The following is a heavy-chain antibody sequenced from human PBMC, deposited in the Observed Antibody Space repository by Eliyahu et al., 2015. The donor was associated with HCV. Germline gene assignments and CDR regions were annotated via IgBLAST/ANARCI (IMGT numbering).Heavy chain of an antibody. Sequence: QVQLQESGPGLVKPSETLSLTCTVSGGSITTYYWSWIRQPPGKGLEWIGYIYYSGSANYNPSLKSRVTISVDTSKNQFSLKLSSVTAADTAVYYCASGWFDPWGQGTLVTVSS. J-gene: IGHJ5*02. V-gene: IGHV4-59*01. CDR2: IYYSGSA. CDR1: GGSITTYY. CDR3: ASGWFDP.